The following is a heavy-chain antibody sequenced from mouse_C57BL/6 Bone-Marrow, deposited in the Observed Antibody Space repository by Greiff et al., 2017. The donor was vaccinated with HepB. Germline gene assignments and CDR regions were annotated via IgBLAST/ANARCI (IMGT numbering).Heavy chain of an antibody. CDR2: ISYDGSN. D-gene: IGHD2-3*01. V-gene: IGHV3-6*01. J-gene: IGHJ3*01. Sequence: EVQRVESGPGLVKPSQSLSLTCSVTGYSITSGYYWNWIRQFPGNKLEWMGYISYDGSNNYNPSLKNRISITRDTSKNQFFLKLNSVTTEDTATYYCAREGWLRFAYWGQGTLVTVSA. CDR3: AREGWLRFAY. CDR1: GYSITSGYY.